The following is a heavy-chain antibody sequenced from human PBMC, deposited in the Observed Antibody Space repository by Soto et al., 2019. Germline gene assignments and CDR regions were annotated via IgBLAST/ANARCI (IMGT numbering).Heavy chain of an antibody. CDR2: IVPIFGSA. Sequence: SVKVSCKASGGTFSSSAFSWVRQAPGQGLEWVGGIVPIFGSANYAQKFQGRVTITADEITTTAYMDLGSLTSEDTAVYYCASDPNYYDNSAESAFDYWGPGTMVTVSS. D-gene: IGHD3-22*01. CDR3: ASDPNYYDNSAESAFDY. J-gene: IGHJ4*03. V-gene: IGHV1-69*13. CDR1: GGTFSSSA.